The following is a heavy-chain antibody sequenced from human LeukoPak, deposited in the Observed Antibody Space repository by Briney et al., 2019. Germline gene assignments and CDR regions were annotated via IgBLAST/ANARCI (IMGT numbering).Heavy chain of an antibody. D-gene: IGHD3-16*02. CDR2: ISYSGST. J-gene: IGHJ4*02. V-gene: IGHV4-59*08. CDR1: GGSISSYH. CDR3: ARLGRLGELSSYFDY. Sequence: SETLSPTCTVSGGSISSYHWSWIRQPPGKGLEWIGYISYSGSTNYNPSLKSRVTMSVDTSKNQFSLKLSSVTAADTAIYYCARLGRLGELSSYFDYWGQGTLVTVSS.